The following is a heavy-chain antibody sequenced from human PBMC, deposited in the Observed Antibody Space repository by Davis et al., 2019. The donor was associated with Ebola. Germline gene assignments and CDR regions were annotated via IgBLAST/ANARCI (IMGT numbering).Heavy chain of an antibody. CDR3: AREARYAIGVNDY. CDR2: ITSSSLI. Sequence: GESLKISCAASGFTFSTYSMSWVRQAPGKGLEWISYITSSSLIHLADSARGRFTISRDNARNSLYLQLNSLRDEDTAVYYCAREARYAIGVNDYWGQGTLVTVSS. CDR1: GFTFSTYS. V-gene: IGHV3-48*02. J-gene: IGHJ4*02. D-gene: IGHD3-3*01.